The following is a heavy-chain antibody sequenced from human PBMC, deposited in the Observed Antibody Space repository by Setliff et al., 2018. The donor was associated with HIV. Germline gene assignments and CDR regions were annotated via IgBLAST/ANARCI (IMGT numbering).Heavy chain of an antibody. J-gene: IGHJ6*03. V-gene: IGHV1-69*13. CDR2: ILPFFDTA. Sequence: GASVKVSCKVSGGTFTRNCISWVRQAPGQGLEWMGGILPFFDTANYAQKFQGRVTITADESTSTVHMELSSRTSEDTAVYYCARDVYFTFSEVVIRHYLDVWGKGTTVTVSS. D-gene: IGHD3-3*01. CDR3: ARDVYFTFSEVVIRHYLDV. CDR1: GGTFTRNC.